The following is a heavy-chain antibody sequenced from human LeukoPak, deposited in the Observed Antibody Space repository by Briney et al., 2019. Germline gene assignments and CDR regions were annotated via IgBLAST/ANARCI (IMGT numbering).Heavy chain of an antibody. J-gene: IGHJ4*02. D-gene: IGHD2-15*01. V-gene: IGHV1-2*02. CDR1: GYTFTGYY. CDR3: ARDINLARSGGSCFDY. Sequence: ASVKVSCKASGYTFTGYYMHWVRQAPGQGLEWMGWINPNSGGTNYAQKFQGRVTMTRDTSISTAYMELSRLRSDDTAVYYCARDINLARSGGSCFDYWGQGTLVTVSS. CDR2: INPNSGGT.